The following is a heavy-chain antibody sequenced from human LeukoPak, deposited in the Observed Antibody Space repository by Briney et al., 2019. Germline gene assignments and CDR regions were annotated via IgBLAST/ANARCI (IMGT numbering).Heavy chain of an antibody. CDR2: INPYSGGT. V-gene: IGHV1-2*02. CDR1: GYTFSDFY. D-gene: IGHD6-13*01. Sequence: ASVKVSCKASGYTFSDFYMRWVRQAPGQGLEWMGWINPYSGGTNYAQNFQGRVTMTGDTSISTAYMELRSLRSDDTAVYYCASGSWYVDTPPYWGQGTLVTVSS. CDR3: ASGSWYVDTPPY. J-gene: IGHJ4*02.